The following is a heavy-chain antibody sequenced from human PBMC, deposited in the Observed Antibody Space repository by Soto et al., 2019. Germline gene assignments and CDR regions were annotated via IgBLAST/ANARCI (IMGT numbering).Heavy chain of an antibody. CDR1: GFTFSSYS. V-gene: IGHV3-21*01. Sequence: PGGSLRLSCAASGFTFSSYSMNWVRQAPGKGLEWVSSISSSSSYIYYADSVKGRFTISRDNAKNSLYLQMNSLRAEDTAVYYCARGHDYGDYVNYYYYYGMDVWGQGTTVTVSS. CDR3: ARGHDYGDYVNYYYYYGMDV. D-gene: IGHD4-17*01. J-gene: IGHJ6*02. CDR2: ISSSSSYI.